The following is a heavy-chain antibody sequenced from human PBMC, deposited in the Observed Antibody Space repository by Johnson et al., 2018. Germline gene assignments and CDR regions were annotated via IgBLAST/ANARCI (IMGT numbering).Heavy chain of an antibody. J-gene: IGHJ6*03. CDR3: ARGGSIAARNQYYYYMDV. CDR2: IWYDGSNK. V-gene: IGHV3-33*01. D-gene: IGHD6-6*01. CDR1: GFTFSSYG. Sequence: QVQLVQSGGGVVQPGRSLRLSCAASGFTFSSYGMHWVRQAPGKGLEWVAVIWYDGSNKYYADSVKGRFTISRDNSKNTLYLQMNSLRAGDSAVYSCARGGSIAARNQYYYYMDVWGKGTTVTVSS.